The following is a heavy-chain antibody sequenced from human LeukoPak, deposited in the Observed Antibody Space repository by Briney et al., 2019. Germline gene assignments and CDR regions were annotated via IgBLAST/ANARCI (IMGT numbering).Heavy chain of an antibody. CDR1: GGSISSGGYY. CDR2: IYHSGST. CDR3: ANRREHYSGYDRHFDY. V-gene: IGHV4-30-2*01. D-gene: IGHD5-12*01. J-gene: IGHJ4*02. Sequence: SETLSLTCTVSGGSISSGGYYWSWIRQPPGKGLEWIGYIYHSGSTYYNPSLKSRVTISVDRSKNQFSLKLSSVTAADTAVYYCANRREHYSGYDRHFDYWGQGTLVTVSS.